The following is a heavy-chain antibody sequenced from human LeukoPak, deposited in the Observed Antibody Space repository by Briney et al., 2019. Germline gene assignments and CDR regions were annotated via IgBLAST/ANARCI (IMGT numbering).Heavy chain of an antibody. CDR2: ICGICCRT. V-gene: IGHV3-23*01. CDR1: GFTFSSYA. D-gene: IGHD6-13*01. CDR3: AKGAAAGLSYDGMDV. Sequence: GGSLSLYCAASGFTFSSYAMSWVREAPGKGLEWVSVICGICCRTYYADSVKGRFTISRDNSNNTLYLQMNSLRAEDTAVYYCAKGAAAGLSYDGMDVWGKGTTVTVSS. J-gene: IGHJ6*04.